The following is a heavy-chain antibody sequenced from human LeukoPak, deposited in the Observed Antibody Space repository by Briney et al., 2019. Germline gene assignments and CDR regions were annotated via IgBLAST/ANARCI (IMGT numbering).Heavy chain of an antibody. V-gene: IGHV4-31*03. CDR2: IYYSGST. D-gene: IGHD4-17*01. J-gene: IGHJ2*01. CDR3: ASSATVTTIGNFDL. CDR1: GGSISSGGYY. Sequence: SETLSLTCTVSGGSISSGGYYWSWIRQHPGKGLEWIGYIYYSGSTYYNPSLKGRVTISVDTSKNQFSLKLSSVTAADTAVYYCASSATVTTIGNFDLWGRGTLVTVSS.